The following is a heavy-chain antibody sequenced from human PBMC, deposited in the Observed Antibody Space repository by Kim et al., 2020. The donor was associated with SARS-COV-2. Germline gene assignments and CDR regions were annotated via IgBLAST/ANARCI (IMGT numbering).Heavy chain of an antibody. CDR3: ARDKAAAGTGWFDP. Sequence: AASVKGRFTISRENAKNSLYLPMNSLRDGDTAVYYCARDKAAAGTGWFDPWGQGTLVTVSS. J-gene: IGHJ5*02. V-gene: IGHV3-21*01. D-gene: IGHD6-13*01.